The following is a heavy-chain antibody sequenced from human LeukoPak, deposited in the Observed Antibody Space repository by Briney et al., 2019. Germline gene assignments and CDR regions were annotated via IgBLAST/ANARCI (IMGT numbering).Heavy chain of an antibody. CDR1: GGSISSGDYY. D-gene: IGHD3-10*01. J-gene: IGHJ5*02. V-gene: IGHV4-30-4*01. Sequence: PSQTLSLTCTVSGGSISSGDYYWTWIRQPPGKGLEWIGYIYHSGSTHYNSSLKSRLTISVDTSKNQFSLKLSPVTAADTAVYYCARGLRGIMIRGAITDLNWFDAWGQGTLVIVSS. CDR3: ARGLRGIMIRGAITDLNWFDA. CDR2: IYHSGST.